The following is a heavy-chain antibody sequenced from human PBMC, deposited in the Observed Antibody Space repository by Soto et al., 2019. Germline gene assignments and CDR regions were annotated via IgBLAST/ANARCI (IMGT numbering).Heavy chain of an antibody. CDR1: GFTFGTTD. V-gene: IGHV3-23*01. CDR2: IGGSGGIT. CDR3: VKNSGGFNT. D-gene: IGHD3-10*01. J-gene: IGHJ5*02. Sequence: VQLLQSGGGLVQPGGSLTLACAASGFTFGTTDMSWVRQAPGEGLEWVSTIGGSGGITYYADSVKGRFAISRDNSRNTVYLQMNSLRGDDTGLYYCVKNSGGFNTWGQGALVTVSS.